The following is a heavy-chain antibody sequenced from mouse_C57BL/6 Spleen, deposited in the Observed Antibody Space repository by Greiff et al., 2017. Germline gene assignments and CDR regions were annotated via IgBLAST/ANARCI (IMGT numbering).Heavy chain of an antibody. CDR2: IDPSDSYT. CDR3: ARTDYGSSHYYAMDY. D-gene: IGHD1-1*01. J-gene: IGHJ4*01. V-gene: IGHV1-50*01. CDR1: GYTFTSYW. Sequence: VQLQQPGAELVKPGASVKLSCKASGYTFTSYWMQWVKQRPGQGLEWIGEIDPSDSYTNYNQKFKGKATLTVDTSSSTAYMQLSSLTSEDSAVYYCARTDYGSSHYYAMDYWGQGTSVTVSS.